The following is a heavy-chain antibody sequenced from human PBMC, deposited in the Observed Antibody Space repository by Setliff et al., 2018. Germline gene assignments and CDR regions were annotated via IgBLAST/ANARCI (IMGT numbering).Heavy chain of an antibody. D-gene: IGHD5-18*01. CDR1: EFIFRSYI. J-gene: IGHJ4*02. V-gene: IGHV3-21*01. CDR3: ARGRGVDTAMVYFDY. Sequence: PGGSLRLSCAASEFIFRSYIVSWVRQPPGKVLEWVSSISSSSSYIYYADSVKGRFTISRDNAKNSLYLQMNSLRAEDTAGYYCARGRGVDTAMVYFDYWGQGTLVTVSS. CDR2: ISSSSSYI.